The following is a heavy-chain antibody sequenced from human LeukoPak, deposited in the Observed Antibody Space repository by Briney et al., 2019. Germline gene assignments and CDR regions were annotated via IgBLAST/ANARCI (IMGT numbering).Heavy chain of an antibody. V-gene: IGHV1-2*02. J-gene: IGHJ4*02. D-gene: IGHD4-17*01. CDR1: GYTFTDYY. Sequence: GASVKVSCKXSGYTFTDYYIHWVRQAPGQGLEWMGWTSPKGAGTMSAQKFQGRITMTGDTSISTVYMELDRLTFDDTAEYYCARDNYGTLDYWGQGTLVTVSS. CDR3: ARDNYGTLDY. CDR2: TSPKGAGT.